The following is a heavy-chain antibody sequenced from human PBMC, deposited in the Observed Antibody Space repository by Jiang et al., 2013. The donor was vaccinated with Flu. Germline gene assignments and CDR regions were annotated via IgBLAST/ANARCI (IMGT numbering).Heavy chain of an antibody. CDR3: ARGGLATVGDAFDI. CDR2: IYYSGST. D-gene: IGHD4-17*01. V-gene: IGHV4-39*07. J-gene: IGHJ3*02. Sequence: PGLVKPSETLSLTCTVSGGSISSSSYYWGWIRQPPGKGLEWIGSIYYSGSTYYNPSLKSRVTISVDTSKNQFSLKLSSVTAADTAVYYCARGGLATVGDAFDIWGQGTMVTVSS. CDR1: GGSISSSSYY.